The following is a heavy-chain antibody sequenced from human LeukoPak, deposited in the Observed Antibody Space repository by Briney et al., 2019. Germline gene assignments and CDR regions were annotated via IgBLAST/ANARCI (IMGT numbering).Heavy chain of an antibody. J-gene: IGHJ3*02. V-gene: IGHV3-7*01. CDR3: ARLLRGGTSGYAFDI. Sequence: GGSLRLSCAASGFAFTSYAMSWVRQAPGKGLEWVTNIKEDGSENYYVDSVKGRFTISRDKAKNSLYLQMNSLGAEDTAVYYCARLLRGGTSGYAFDIWGQGTGVTVSS. CDR1: GFAFTSYA. CDR2: IKEDGSEN. D-gene: IGHD1-7*01.